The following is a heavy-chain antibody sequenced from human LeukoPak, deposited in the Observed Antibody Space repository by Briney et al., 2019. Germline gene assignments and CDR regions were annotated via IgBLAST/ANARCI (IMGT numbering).Heavy chain of an antibody. CDR3: ARHSSSAWYYYFDY. J-gene: IGHJ4*02. CDR1: GGSISNSNYY. D-gene: IGHD6-19*01. V-gene: IGHV4-39*01. Sequence: SETLSLTCTVSGGSISNSNYYWGCIRQPPGNGLEWVGGAYYSGTTYYNPSLKSRVTISVDTAKSQFSLKLSSVTAADTAVYYCARHSSSAWYYYFDYWGQGTLVVVS. CDR2: AYYSGTT.